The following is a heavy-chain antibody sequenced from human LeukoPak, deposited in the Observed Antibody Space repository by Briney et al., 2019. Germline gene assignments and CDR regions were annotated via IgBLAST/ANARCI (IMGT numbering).Heavy chain of an antibody. V-gene: IGHV4-4*02. CDR2: ISHSGDT. D-gene: IGHD5-24*01. CDR1: GGSITSSNW. CDR3: ARMGKEMATRGGGLWRLDISYYFDY. J-gene: IGHJ4*02. Sequence: SETLSLTCAVSGGSITSSNWWSWVRQAPGKGLEWIGKISHSGDTDYNPSLKSRVTLSVDKSKNQFSLMVNSMTAADTAVYYCARMGKEMATRGGGLWRLDISYYFDYWGQGTLVTVSS.